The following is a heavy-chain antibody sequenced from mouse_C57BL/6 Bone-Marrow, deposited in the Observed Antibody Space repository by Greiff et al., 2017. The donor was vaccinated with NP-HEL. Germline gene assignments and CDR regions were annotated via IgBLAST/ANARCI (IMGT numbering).Heavy chain of an antibody. CDR2: ISSGGSDT. Sequence: EVQLVESGGELVRPGGSLKLSCAASGFTFSSDGMSWVRQSPEKRLEWVATISSGGSDTYYAASVKGRVTIPRDKAKNTPYLQLSSLKSEDTAMYYCAIYFYCYSWYFCVQGTRTTVT. V-gene: IGHV5-6*01. D-gene: IGHD1-1*01. CDR3: AIYFYCYSWYFCV. J-gene: IGHJ1*03. CDR1: GFTFSSDG.